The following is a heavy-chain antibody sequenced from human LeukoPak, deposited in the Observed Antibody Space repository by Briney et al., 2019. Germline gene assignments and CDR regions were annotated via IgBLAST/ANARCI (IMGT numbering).Heavy chain of an antibody. CDR1: GFSLSTSGMC. CDR3: ARMTGIAAAGTGGGYFDY. V-gene: IGHV2-70*01. D-gene: IGHD6-13*01. J-gene: IGHJ4*02. Sequence: SGPTLVNPTQTLTLTCTFSGFSLSTSGMCVSWIRQPPGKALEWLALIDWDDDKYYSTSLKTRLTISKDTSKNQVVLTMTNMDPVDTATYYCARMTGIAAAGTGGGYFDYWGQGTLVTVSS. CDR2: IDWDDDK.